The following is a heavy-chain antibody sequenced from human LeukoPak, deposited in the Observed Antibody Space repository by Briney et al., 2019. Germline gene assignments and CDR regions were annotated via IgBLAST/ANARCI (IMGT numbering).Heavy chain of an antibody. D-gene: IGHD2-2*01. CDR1: GGTFSSYA. CDR2: IIPIFGTA. V-gene: IGHV1-69*13. CDR3: AREPYCSSTSCWYNWFDP. Sequence: ASVKVSSKASGGTFSSYAISWVRQAPGQGLEWMGGIIPIFGTANYAQKFQGRVTITADESTSTAYMELSSLRSEDTAVYYCAREPYCSSTSCWYNWFDPWGQGTLVTVSS. J-gene: IGHJ5*02.